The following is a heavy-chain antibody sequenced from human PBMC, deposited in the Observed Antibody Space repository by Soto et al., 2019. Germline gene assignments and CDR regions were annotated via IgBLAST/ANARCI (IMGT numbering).Heavy chain of an antibody. CDR2: INPNSGGT. D-gene: IGHD1-26*01. CDR1: GYTFTGYY. J-gene: IGHJ6*02. CDR3: ARGGEYSGSKYGMDV. V-gene: IGHV1-2*04. Sequence: ASVKVSCKASGYTFTGYYMHWVRQAPGQGLEWMGWINPNSGGTNYAQKFQGWVTMTRDTSISTVYMELNRLRSDDTAVYYCARGGEYSGSKYGMDVWGQGTTVTVSS.